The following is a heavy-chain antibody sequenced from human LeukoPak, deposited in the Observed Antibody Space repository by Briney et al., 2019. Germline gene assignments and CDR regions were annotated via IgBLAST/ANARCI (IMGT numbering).Heavy chain of an antibody. CDR3: ASPSPYDGYAFDL. J-gene: IGHJ3*01. D-gene: IGHD3-22*01. CDR1: GGSISSGGYS. CDR2: IYYSGST. Sequence: PSETLSLTCAVSGGSISSGGYSWRWIRQPPGKGLEWIGCIYYSGSTYYNSALKSRVTISLDTSMNQFSLKLSSVTAADTAVYYCASPSPYDGYAFDLWGQGTMVTVSS. V-gene: IGHV4-30-4*07.